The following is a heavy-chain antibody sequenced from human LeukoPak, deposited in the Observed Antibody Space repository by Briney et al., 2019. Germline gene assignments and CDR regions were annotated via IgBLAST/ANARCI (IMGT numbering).Heavy chain of an antibody. D-gene: IGHD3-9*01. V-gene: IGHV3-30*02. CDR3: VSKGITISV. Sequence: GGSRRLSCAASGFTFSSFGIRWVRQAPGKGRGWVAFIRYEGSNNYYADSVKGRLTISRENSKNTLYLQMNSMRAEDTAVYYCVSKGITISVWGQGPLVTVSS. CDR1: GFTFSSFG. J-gene: IGHJ4*02. CDR2: IRYEGSNN.